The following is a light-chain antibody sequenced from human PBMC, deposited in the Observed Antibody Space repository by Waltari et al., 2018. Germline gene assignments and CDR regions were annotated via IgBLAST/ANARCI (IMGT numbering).Light chain of an antibody. J-gene: IGLJ2*01. CDR2: DVS. V-gene: IGLV2-14*03. CDR3: SSYTNTNTFVL. CDR1: RTYIGAYNY. Sequence: QSALTQPASVSGSPGQSITISCLGTRTYIGAYNYVPWYQPYPGKAPKLMIFDVSKRPSGVSDRFSASKSANTASLTISGLQAEDEADYYCSSYTNTNTFVLFGGGTKVTVL.